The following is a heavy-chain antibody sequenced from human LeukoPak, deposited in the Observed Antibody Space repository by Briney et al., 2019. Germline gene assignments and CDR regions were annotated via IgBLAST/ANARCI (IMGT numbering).Heavy chain of an antibody. CDR3: ARDWAYCGGDCYLKEPDYFDY. CDR2: ISSSSSYI. Sequence: PGGSLRLSCAASGFTFSNAWMNWVRQAPGKGLEWVSSISSSSSYIYYADSVKGRFTISRDNAKNSLYLQMNSLRAEDTAVYYCARDWAYCGGDCYLKEPDYFDYWGQGTLVTVSS. V-gene: IGHV3-21*01. J-gene: IGHJ4*02. CDR1: GFTFSNAW. D-gene: IGHD2-21*02.